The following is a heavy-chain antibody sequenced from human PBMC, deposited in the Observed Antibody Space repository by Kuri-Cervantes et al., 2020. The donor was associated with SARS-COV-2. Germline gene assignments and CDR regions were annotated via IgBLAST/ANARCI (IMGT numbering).Heavy chain of an antibody. CDR1: GYTFTNYG. CDR2: ISAYNGNT. D-gene: IGHD4-17*01. V-gene: IGHV1-18*01. CDR3: ARHIRVLTTIHLYY. J-gene: IGHJ4*02. Sequence: ASVKVSCKASGYTFTNYGISWVRQAPGQGLEWIVWISAYNGNTNYARKLQGRVTMTKDTSTNTAYMELRSLRSDDTAVYYCARHIRVLTTIHLYYWSQGTLVTVSS.